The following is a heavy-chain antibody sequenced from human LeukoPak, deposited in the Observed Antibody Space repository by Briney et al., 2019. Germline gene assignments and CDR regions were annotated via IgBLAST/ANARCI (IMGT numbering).Heavy chain of an antibody. J-gene: IGHJ5*02. CDR3: ASKGGPIDP. CDR2: IYYSGST. Sequence: SETLSLTCTVSGGSISSYYWSWIRQPPGKGLEWIGYIYYSGSTNYNPSLKSRVTISVDTSKNQFSLKLSSVTAADTAVYYCASKGGPIDPWGQGTLVTVSS. D-gene: IGHD3-16*01. CDR1: GGSISSYY. V-gene: IGHV4-59*01.